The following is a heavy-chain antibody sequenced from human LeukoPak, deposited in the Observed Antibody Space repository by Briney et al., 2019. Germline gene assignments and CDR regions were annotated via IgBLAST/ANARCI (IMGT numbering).Heavy chain of an antibody. J-gene: IGHJ4*02. CDR2: INPNSGGT. CDR3: ARTSGSYYRPFDY. Sequence: GASVKVSCKASGYTFTGYYMHWVRQAPGQGLEWMGWINPNSGGTNYAQKFQGRVTMTRDTSISTAYMELSRLRSDDTAVYYCARTSGSYYRPFDYWGQGTLVTVSS. D-gene: IGHD1-26*01. V-gene: IGHV1-2*02. CDR1: GYTFTGYY.